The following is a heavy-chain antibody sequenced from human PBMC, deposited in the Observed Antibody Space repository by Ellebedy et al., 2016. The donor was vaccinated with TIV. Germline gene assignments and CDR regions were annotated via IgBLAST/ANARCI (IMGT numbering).Heavy chain of an antibody. Sequence: GESLKISXAASGFTFSDYDMHWFRQAPGKGLEWLTVISYDGNYKDYADSVRGRLTISRDNSKRTMSMQMSSLRAEDTAVYYCVARSCSGGSCYFSAVDYWGQGTLVTVS. D-gene: IGHD2-15*01. CDR3: VARSCSGGSCYFSAVDY. J-gene: IGHJ4*02. V-gene: IGHV3-30-3*01. CDR1: GFTFSDYD. CDR2: ISYDGNYK.